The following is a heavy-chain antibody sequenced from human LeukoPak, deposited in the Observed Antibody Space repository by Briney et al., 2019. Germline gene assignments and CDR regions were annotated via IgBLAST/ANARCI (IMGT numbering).Heavy chain of an antibody. Sequence: SETLSLTCTVSGGSISSYYWSWIRQPPGKGLEWIGEINHSGSTNYNPSLKSRVTISVDTSKNQFSLKLSSVTAADTAVYYCARGRDYDILTGYPRVTFDYWGQGTLVTVSS. D-gene: IGHD3-9*01. CDR2: INHSGST. CDR3: ARGRDYDILTGYPRVTFDY. V-gene: IGHV4-34*01. J-gene: IGHJ4*02. CDR1: GGSISSYY.